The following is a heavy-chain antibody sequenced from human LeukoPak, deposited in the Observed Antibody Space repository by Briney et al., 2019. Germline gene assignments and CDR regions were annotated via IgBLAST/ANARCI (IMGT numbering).Heavy chain of an antibody. CDR1: GGSISSSSYY. CDR2: IYYSGST. V-gene: IGHV4-39*01. CDR3: ARGGYYDSSGYYLRPYYYGMDV. Sequence: SETLSLTCTVSGGSISSSSYYWGWIRQPPGKGLEWIGSIYYSGSTYYNPSLKSRVTISVDTSKNQFSLKLSSVTAADTAVYYCARGGYYDSSGYYLRPYYYGMDVWGQGTTVTVSS. J-gene: IGHJ6*02. D-gene: IGHD3-22*01.